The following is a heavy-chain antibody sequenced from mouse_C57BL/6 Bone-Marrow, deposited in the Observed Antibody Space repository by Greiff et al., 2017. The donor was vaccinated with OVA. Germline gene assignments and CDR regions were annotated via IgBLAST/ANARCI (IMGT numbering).Heavy chain of an antibody. J-gene: IGHJ4*01. CDR3: ARYYYEYDDYAMDY. CDR2: IFPGSGST. Sequence: VQLPQSGPELVKPGASLKISCKASGYTFTDYYINWVKQRPVQGLEWIGWIFPGSGSTYYNEKFKGKATLTADKSSSTAYMLLSSLTSEDSAVYFCARYYYEYDDYAMDYWGQGTSVTVSS. V-gene: IGHV1-75*01. D-gene: IGHD2-4*01. CDR1: GYTFTDYY.